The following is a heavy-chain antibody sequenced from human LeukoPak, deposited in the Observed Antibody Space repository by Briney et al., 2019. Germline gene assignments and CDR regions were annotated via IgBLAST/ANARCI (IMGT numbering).Heavy chain of an antibody. J-gene: IGHJ1*01. V-gene: IGHV3-53*01. CDR1: GFTVSSNY. CDR3: ARDSRYYDSSGYYRGHFQQ. D-gene: IGHD3-22*01. Sequence: GGSLRLSCAASGFTVSSNYMSWVRQAPGKGLEWVSVIYSGGSTYYSDSVKGRFTISKENSKNTLYPQMNSLRAEDKAVYYCARDSRYYDSSGYYRGHFQQWGQGTLVTVSS. CDR2: IYSGGST.